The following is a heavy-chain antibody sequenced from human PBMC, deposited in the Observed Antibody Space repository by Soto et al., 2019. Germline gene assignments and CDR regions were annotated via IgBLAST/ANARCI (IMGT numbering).Heavy chain of an antibody. V-gene: IGHV3-23*01. Sequence: GGSLRLSCAASGFTFSSYALNWVRQAPGKGLEWVAEISGSGTSTYYAPSVKGRFIISSDSSKNTLYLRMYSLRAEDTAMYYCAKSLSALFSLGDFKYWGQGALVTVSS. J-gene: IGHJ4*02. CDR1: GFTFSSYA. CDR2: ISGSGTST. CDR3: AKSLSALFSLGDFKY. D-gene: IGHD2-21*01.